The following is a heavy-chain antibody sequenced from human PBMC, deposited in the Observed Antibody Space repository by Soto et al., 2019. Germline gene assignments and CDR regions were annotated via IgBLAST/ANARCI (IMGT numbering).Heavy chain of an antibody. Sequence: ASVKVSCKSSGNSFSSHAITWVRQAPGQGLEWMGGIIPVFDTPTYARRFQDRVTITADKSTNTSYMELRSLRSEDTAVYYCARGGALSTSWYWGDGLDSWGQGTQVTVSS. V-gene: IGHV1-69*06. CDR1: GNSFSSHA. CDR2: IIPVFDTP. J-gene: IGHJ4*02. CDR3: ARGGALSTSWYWGDGLDS. D-gene: IGHD6-13*01.